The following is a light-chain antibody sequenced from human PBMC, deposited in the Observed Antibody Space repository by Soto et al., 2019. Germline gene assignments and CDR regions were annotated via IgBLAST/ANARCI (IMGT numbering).Light chain of an antibody. CDR2: ANT. CDR1: SSNIGAGFD. CDR3: QSYDSSLSGYV. V-gene: IGLV1-40*01. Sequence: QSVLTQPPSVSGAPGQRVTISCTGSSSNIGAGFDVHWYQQLPGTAPRLLIYANTKRLSGVPDRFSGSRSGTSITLAISGLRAEDEDDYFCQSYDSSLSGYVFGTGTKVTVL. J-gene: IGLJ1*01.